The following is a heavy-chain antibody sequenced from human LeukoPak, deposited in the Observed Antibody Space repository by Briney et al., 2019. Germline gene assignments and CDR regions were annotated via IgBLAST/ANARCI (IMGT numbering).Heavy chain of an antibody. J-gene: IGHJ3*02. V-gene: IGHV3-21*04. D-gene: IGHD3-22*01. CDR3: ARVGNFYYYDSSGPHDAFDI. CDR1: GFTFKTYS. Sequence: PGGSLRLSCAASGFTFKTYSMIWVRQAPGKGLEWVSSIRNSGTHVYYADSLKGRFTISRDNARNSLYLQMNSLRAEDTAVYYCARVGNFYYYDSSGPHDAFDIWGQGTMVTVSS. CDR2: IRNSGTHV.